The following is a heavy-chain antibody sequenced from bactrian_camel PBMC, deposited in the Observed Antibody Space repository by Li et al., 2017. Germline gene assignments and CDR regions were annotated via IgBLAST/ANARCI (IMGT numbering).Heavy chain of an antibody. CDR1: GVTFSNLE. D-gene: IGHD2*01. J-gene: IGHJ4*01. CDR2: IMKSGST. V-gene: IGHV3S40*01. CDR3: AIIGRVTSEFNY. Sequence: DVQLVESGGGLVQPGGSLKLSRVASGVTFSNLEMGWVRQAAGKGLEWVSGIMKSGSTSYADSVKGRFTISRDNARNTVYLQMNSLKSEDTALHYCAIIGRVTSEFNYWGQGTQVTVS.